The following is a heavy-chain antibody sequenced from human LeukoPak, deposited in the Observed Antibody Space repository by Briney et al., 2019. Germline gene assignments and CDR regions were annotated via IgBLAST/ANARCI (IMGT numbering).Heavy chain of an antibody. V-gene: IGHV1-2*02. J-gene: IGHJ4*02. CDR3: ARVGYYYDSSGYRKYYFDY. CDR1: GYTFTGYY. D-gene: IGHD3-22*01. Sequence: ASVKVSCKASGYTFTGYYMHWVRQAPGQGLEWMGWINPNSGGTNYAQKFQGRVTMTRDTSISTAYMELSRLRSDDTAVYYCARVGYYYDSSGYRKYYFDYWGQGTLVTVSS. CDR2: INPNSGGT.